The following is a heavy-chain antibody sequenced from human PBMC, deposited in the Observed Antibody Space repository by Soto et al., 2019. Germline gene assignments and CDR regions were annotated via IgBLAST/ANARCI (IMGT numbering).Heavy chain of an antibody. J-gene: IGHJ6*03. V-gene: IGHV1-3*01. CDR2: INAGNGNT. CDR1: GYTFTSYP. D-gene: IGHD6-13*01. Sequence: QVQLVQSGAEVKKPGASVKVSCKASGYTFTSYPMHWVRQAPGQRLEWMGWINAGNGNTKYSQMFQGRVTITRDTSASTAYMELSSLRSEDTAVYYCARDSTGYSSSWLYYYYYFMDVWGRGTTVTVSS. CDR3: ARDSTGYSSSWLYYYYYFMDV.